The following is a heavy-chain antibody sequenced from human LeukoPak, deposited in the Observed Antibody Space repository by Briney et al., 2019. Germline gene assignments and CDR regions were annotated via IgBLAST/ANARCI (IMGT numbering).Heavy chain of an antibody. CDR2: ISAYNGNT. D-gene: IGHD3-3*01. CDR3: ARLNYDFWSGYHTPPYYYYYMDV. J-gene: IGHJ6*03. CDR1: GYTFTSYG. Sequence: ASVKVSCKASGYTFTSYGISWVRQAPGQGLEWMGWISAYNGNTNYAQKLQGRVTMTTDASTSTAYMELRSLRSDDTAVYYCARLNYDFWSGYHTPPYYYYYMDVWGKGTTVTVSS. V-gene: IGHV1-18*01.